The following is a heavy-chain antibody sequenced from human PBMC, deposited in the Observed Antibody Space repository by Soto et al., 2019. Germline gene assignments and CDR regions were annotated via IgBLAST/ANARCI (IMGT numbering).Heavy chain of an antibody. CDR1: GFTLNSFD. CDR2: ISNDGVRT. D-gene: IGHD6-19*01. J-gene: IGHJ4*02. V-gene: IGHV3-23*01. CDR3: AKDSRRSSGWFYFDH. Sequence: PAGSLRLSCVASGFTLNSFDLGWVRQAPGKGLEWVSGISNDGVRTYYADSVKGRFTISRDNSKNTLSLQMNSLRAEDTAVYYCAKDSRRSSGWFYFDHWGQGALVTVSS.